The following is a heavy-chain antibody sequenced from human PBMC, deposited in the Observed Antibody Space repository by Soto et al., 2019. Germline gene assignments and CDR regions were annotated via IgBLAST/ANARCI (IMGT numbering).Heavy chain of an antibody. CDR2: ISYDGSNK. Sequence: QVQLVESGGGVVQPGRSLRLSCAASGFTFSSYGMHWVRQAPGKGLEWVAVISYDGSNKYYTDSVKGRFTISRDNSKNTLYLQMNSLRAEDTAVYYCAKVGPPPNIAAHQYYYYGMDVWGQGTTVTVSS. J-gene: IGHJ6*02. CDR3: AKVGPPPNIAAHQYYYYGMDV. CDR1: GFTFSSYG. D-gene: IGHD6-13*01. V-gene: IGHV3-30*18.